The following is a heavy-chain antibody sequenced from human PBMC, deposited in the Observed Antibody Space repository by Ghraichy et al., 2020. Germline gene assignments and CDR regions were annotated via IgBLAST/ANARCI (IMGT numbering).Heavy chain of an antibody. CDR3: ARPYCSNSNCYYFDS. V-gene: IGHV4-59*08. Sequence: SETLSLTCTVSGGSISSYYWSWIRQPPGKGPEWIGYVYSSGSTNYNPSLKSRVTISADTSKNQVSLKLSSVTAADTAVYFCARPYCSNSNCYYFDSWGQGTLVTVSS. D-gene: IGHD2-2*01. J-gene: IGHJ4*02. CDR2: VYSSGST. CDR1: GGSISSYY.